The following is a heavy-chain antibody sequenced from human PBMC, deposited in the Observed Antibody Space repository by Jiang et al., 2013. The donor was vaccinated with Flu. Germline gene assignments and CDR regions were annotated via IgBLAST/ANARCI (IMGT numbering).Heavy chain of an antibody. CDR3: ARGGDDILTGPYYFDY. D-gene: IGHD3-9*01. V-gene: IGHV4-34*01. Sequence: LLKPSETLSLTCAVYGGSFSGYYWSWIRQPPGKGLEWIGEINHSGSTNYNPSLKSRVTISVDTSKNQFSLKLSSVTAADTAVYYCARGGDDILTGPYYFDYWGQGTLVTVSS. J-gene: IGHJ4*02. CDR1: GGSFSGYY. CDR2: INHSGST.